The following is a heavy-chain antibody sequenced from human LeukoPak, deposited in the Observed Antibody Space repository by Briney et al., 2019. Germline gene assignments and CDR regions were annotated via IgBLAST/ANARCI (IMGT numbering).Heavy chain of an antibody. CDR1: GFTFSSYA. CDR3: ATFGYYDSSGYYYIDY. J-gene: IGHJ4*02. Sequence: PGGSLRLSCAASGFTFSSYAMHWVRQAPGKGLEWVAVISYDGSNKYYADSVKGRFTISRDNSKNTLYLQMNSLRAEDTAVYYCATFGYYDSSGYYYIDYRGQGTLVTVSS. V-gene: IGHV3-30*01. D-gene: IGHD3-22*01. CDR2: ISYDGSNK.